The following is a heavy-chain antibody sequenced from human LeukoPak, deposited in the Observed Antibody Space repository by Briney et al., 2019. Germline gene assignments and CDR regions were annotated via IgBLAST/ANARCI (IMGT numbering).Heavy chain of an antibody. CDR1: GFTVSSNY. V-gene: IGHV3-66*01. J-gene: IGHJ5*02. CDR3: ARLRGVQGGRNWLDP. D-gene: IGHD3-10*01. CDR2: IYSGGST. Sequence: PGGSLRLSCAASGFTVSSNYMSWVRQAPGKGLEWVSVIYSGGSTYYADSVKGRFTISRDNSKNTLYLQMNSLRAKDTAVYYCARLRGVQGGRNWLDPWGQGTLVTVSS.